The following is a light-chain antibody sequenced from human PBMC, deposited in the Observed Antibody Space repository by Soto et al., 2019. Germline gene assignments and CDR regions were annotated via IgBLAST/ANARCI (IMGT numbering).Light chain of an antibody. J-gene: IGKJ1*01. CDR2: GAS. CDR1: RGVSANY. CDR3: QQYGSSPRT. V-gene: IGKV3-20*01. Sequence: ENLLTQSPGTLSLSPGEGATLSCRASRGVSANYLAWYRQKPGQAPTLLIYGASIRAAGIPDRFSGSGSGTDFTLTIRRLEPDDFAVYYCQQYGSSPRTFGQGTKVDIK.